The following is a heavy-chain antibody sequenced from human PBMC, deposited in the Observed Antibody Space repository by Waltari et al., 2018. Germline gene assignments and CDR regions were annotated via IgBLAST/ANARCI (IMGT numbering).Heavy chain of an antibody. CDR2: IKQDGSEK. Sequence: EVQLVESGGGLVQPGGSLRLSCAASGFTLRSNWMTWVRQAPGKGLEWVANIKQDGSEKYYVDSVKGRFTISRDNAKSSLYLQMESLRGDDTAVYYCARGGLDSSWYWRNWGQGTLVTVSS. V-gene: IGHV3-7*04. CDR1: GFTLRSNW. J-gene: IGHJ4*02. CDR3: ARGGLDSSWYWRN. D-gene: IGHD6-13*01.